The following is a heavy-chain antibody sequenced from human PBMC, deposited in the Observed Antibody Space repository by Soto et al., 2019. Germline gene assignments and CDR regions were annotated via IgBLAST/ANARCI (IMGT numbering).Heavy chain of an antibody. CDR2: ISAYSGST. CDR3: ARDFTKGSSWPYYFDY. D-gene: IGHD6-13*01. J-gene: IGHJ4*02. Sequence: QVQLVQSGAEVKKPGASVKVSCKTSGYTFTTYGISWVRQAPGQGLEWRGWISAYSGSTKFAQKLKGRVTMNTDTSTTTAYMELRSLTSDDTAVYYCARDFTKGSSWPYYFDYWGQGPLVTVSS. CDR1: GYTFTTYG. V-gene: IGHV1-18*01.